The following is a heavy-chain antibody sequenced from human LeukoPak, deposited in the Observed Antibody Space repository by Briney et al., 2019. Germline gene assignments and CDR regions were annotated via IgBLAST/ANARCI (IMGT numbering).Heavy chain of an antibody. J-gene: IGHJ4*02. Sequence: GGSLRLSCAASGFIFDDYTMHWVRQAPGKGLEWVSLISWDGFSTYYADSVKGRFTISRDNSKDALYLQMNSLRTEDTALYYCAKSFGDLTYFEYWGQGTLVTVSS. CDR3: AKSFGDLTYFEY. CDR2: ISWDGFST. CDR1: GFIFDDYT. D-gene: IGHD3-10*01. V-gene: IGHV3-43*01.